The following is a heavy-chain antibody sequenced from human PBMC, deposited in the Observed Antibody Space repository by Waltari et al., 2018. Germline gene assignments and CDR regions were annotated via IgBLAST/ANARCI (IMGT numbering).Heavy chain of an antibody. V-gene: IGHV3-30*02. CDR3: AKGKSHNWFDP. CDR1: GFTFSSYG. Sequence: QVQLVESGGGVVQPGGSLRLSCAASGFTFSSYGMHWVRQAPGKGMEWVAFIRYDRINKYYADSVKGRFTISRDNSKNTLYLQMNSLRAEDTAVYYCAKGKSHNWFDPWGQGTLVTVSS. J-gene: IGHJ5*02. CDR2: IRYDRINK.